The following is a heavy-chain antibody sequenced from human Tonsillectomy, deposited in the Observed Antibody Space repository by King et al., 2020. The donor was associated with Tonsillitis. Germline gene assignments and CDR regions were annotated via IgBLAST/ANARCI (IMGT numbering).Heavy chain of an antibody. D-gene: IGHD4-17*01. CDR2: ISGSSGYI. CDR1: GFTFSSYS. CDR3: ARGMGYGDYEAAFDI. Sequence: VQLVESGGGLVKPGGSLRLSCAASGFTFSSYSMNWVRQAPGKGLEWVSSISGSSGYIYYADSLKGRFTISRDNAKNSLYLQMNSLRAEDTAVYSCARGMGYGDYEAAFDIWGQGTMVTVSS. V-gene: IGHV3-21*01. J-gene: IGHJ3*02.